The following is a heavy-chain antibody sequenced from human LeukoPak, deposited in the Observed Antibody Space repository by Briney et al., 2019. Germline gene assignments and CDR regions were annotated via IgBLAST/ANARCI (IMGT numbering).Heavy chain of an antibody. CDR1: GLPLCVFG. CDR2: IAYDGNKT. Sequence: GGSLRLLCSPCGLPLCVFGILCLRAATGKGVEWGALIAYDGNKTHYADSVKGRFTISRDNSKNTVYLQMNSLKFEDTAIYYCAKDITYGDKAEYIDYWGQGTLVTVSS. CDR3: AKDITYGDKAEYIDY. V-gene: IGHV3-30*18. D-gene: IGHD2-8*01. J-gene: IGHJ4*02.